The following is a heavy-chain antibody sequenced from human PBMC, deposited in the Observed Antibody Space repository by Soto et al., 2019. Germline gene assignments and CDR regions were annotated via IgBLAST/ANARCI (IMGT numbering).Heavy chain of an antibody. V-gene: IGHV1-46*01. CDR1: GYTFTNYY. CDR3: ARDFSGPMDY. CDR2: IYPSGGST. D-gene: IGHD3-10*01. J-gene: IGHJ4*02. Sequence: ASVKVSCKASGYTFTNYYMHGVRQAPGQGLEWMGIIYPSGGSTRNAQKFQGRVTMTRDTSTSTVYMELSSLRSEDTAVYYCARDFSGPMDYWGRGTLVTVSS.